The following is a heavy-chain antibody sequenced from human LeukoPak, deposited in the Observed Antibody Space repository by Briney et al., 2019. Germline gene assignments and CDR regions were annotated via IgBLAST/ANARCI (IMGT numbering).Heavy chain of an antibody. CDR1: GYSISSGYY. CDR2: IYHSGST. V-gene: IGHV4-38-2*02. J-gene: IGHJ6*03. CDR3: ARAYESSGYYYYYYYYMDV. Sequence: PSETLSLTCTVSGYSISSGYYWGWIRQPPGKGLEWIGEIYHSGSTNYNPSLKSRVTISVDKSKNQFSLKLSSVTAADTAVYYCARAYESSGYYYYYYYYMDVWGKGTTVTVSS. D-gene: IGHD3-22*01.